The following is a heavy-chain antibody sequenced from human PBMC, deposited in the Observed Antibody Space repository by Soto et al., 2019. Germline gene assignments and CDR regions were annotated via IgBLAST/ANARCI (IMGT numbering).Heavy chain of an antibody. CDR2: IKQDGSEK. CDR1: GFTFSSYW. Sequence: ALRLSCAASGFTFSSYWMSWVRQAPGKGLEWVANIKQDGSEKYYVDSVKGRFTISRDNAKNSLYLQMNSLRAEDTAVYYCARLKDYDFWSGYLYAFDYWGQGTLVTVSS. D-gene: IGHD3-3*01. V-gene: IGHV3-7*01. CDR3: ARLKDYDFWSGYLYAFDY. J-gene: IGHJ4*02.